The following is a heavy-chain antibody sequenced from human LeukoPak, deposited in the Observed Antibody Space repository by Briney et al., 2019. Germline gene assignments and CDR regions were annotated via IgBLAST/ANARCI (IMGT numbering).Heavy chain of an antibody. D-gene: IGHD6-13*01. J-gene: IGHJ6*03. V-gene: IGHV3-23*01. CDR1: GFTLSRYG. CDR3: AKTYSSSRAHYYYYYYMDV. CDR2: ISGSSGST. Sequence: PGGSLRLSCAASGFTLSRYGMSWVRQAPGKGLEWVSAISGSSGSTYYADSVKGRFTTSRDNSKNTLYLQMNSLRAEDTAVYYCAKTYSSSRAHYYYYYYMDVWGKGTTVTISS.